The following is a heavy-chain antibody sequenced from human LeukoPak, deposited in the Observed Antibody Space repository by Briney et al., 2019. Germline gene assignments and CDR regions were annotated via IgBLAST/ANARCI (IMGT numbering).Heavy chain of an antibody. CDR3: VRRYCSGGSCYGRVY. J-gene: IGHJ4*02. Sequence: PGGSLRLSCAASGITLSSYSMNWVRQAPGKGLEWVSSISSSSSYTHYADSVKGRFTISRDNAENSVHLQMNSLRAEDTAVYYCVRRYCSGGSCYGRVYWGQGTLVTVSS. CDR1: GITLSSYS. CDR2: ISSSSSYT. V-gene: IGHV3-21*01. D-gene: IGHD2-15*01.